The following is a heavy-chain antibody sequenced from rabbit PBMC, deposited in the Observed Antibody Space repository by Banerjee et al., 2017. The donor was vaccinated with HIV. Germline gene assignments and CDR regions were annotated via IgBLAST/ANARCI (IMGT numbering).Heavy chain of an antibody. CDR2: IYADSSGST. D-gene: IGHD1-1*01. V-gene: IGHV1S45*01. CDR3: ARSSSAYYFFDL. J-gene: IGHJ4*01. CDR1: GFSFSSSYW. Sequence: QEQLEESGGDLVKPEGSLTLTCKASGFSFSSSYWICWVRQAPGKGLEWIACIYADSSGSTYYASWAKGRFTISKTSSTTVTLQMTSLTAADTATYFCARSSSAYYFFDLWGPGTLVTVS.